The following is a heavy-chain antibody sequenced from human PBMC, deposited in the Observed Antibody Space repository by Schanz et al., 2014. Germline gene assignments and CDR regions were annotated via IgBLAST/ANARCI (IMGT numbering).Heavy chain of an antibody. Sequence: QVQLLQSGAEVKKPGASVKVSCKASGYTFTSYGITWVRQAPGQGLEWIGWISTSIGNTNYAQMFQGRVTMTTDTSISTAYMELSRLTSDDTAVFFCARENTAVAGMPRVMDVWGQGTTVTVTS. D-gene: IGHD6-19*01. V-gene: IGHV1-18*01. CDR2: ISTSIGNT. J-gene: IGHJ6*02. CDR1: GYTFTSYG. CDR3: ARENTAVAGMPRVMDV.